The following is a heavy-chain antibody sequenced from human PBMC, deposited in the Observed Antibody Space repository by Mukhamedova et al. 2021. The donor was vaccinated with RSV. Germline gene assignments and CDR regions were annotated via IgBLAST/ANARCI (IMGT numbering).Heavy chain of an antibody. CDR2: IPIFGTA. CDR3: ARLQEDCSSTSCYTSLIGDWFDP. V-gene: IGHV1-69*01. D-gene: IGHD2-2*02. Sequence: IPIFGTANYAQKFQGRVTITADESTSTAYMELSSLRSEDTAVYYCARLQEDCSSTSCYTSLIGDWFDPWGQGTLVTVSS. J-gene: IGHJ5*02.